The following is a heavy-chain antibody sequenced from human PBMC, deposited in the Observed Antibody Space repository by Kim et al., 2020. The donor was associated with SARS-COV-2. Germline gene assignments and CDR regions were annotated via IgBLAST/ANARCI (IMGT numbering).Heavy chain of an antibody. CDR3: VRHAGGYGSGTYAHLDH. CDR1: GGSISNVNYN. D-gene: IGHD3-10*01. J-gene: IGHJ4*02. Sequence: SETLSLGCNVSGGSISNVNYNWGWIRQPPGQGLEWIASIYSSVITFYTPSLKSRLTMSADKSNNQLSLQLSSLTAADTAVYYCVRHAGGYGSGTYAHLDHWGQGTLVTVSS. V-gene: IGHV4-39*01. CDR2: IYSSVIT.